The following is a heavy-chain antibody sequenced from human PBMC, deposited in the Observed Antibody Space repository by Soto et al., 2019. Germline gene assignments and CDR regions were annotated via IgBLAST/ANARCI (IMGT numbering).Heavy chain of an antibody. V-gene: IGHV4-39*01. CDR1: GGSISSSSYY. CDR3: ARQIPRWLRFDY. J-gene: IGHJ4*02. D-gene: IGHD5-12*01. Sequence: QLQLQESGPGLVKPSETLSLTCTVSGGSISSSSYYWGWIRQPPGKGLEWIGSIYYSGSTYYNPYLKSRVSISVDTSKNQFSLKLSSVTAADTAVYYCARQIPRWLRFDYWGQGSLVTVSS. CDR2: IYYSGST.